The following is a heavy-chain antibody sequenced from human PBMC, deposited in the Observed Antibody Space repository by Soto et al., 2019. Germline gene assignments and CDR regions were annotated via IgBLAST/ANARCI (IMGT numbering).Heavy chain of an antibody. J-gene: IGHJ4*02. V-gene: IGHV3-30-3*01. CDR2: ISYDGSNK. D-gene: IGHD6-13*01. CDR1: GFTLSSYA. CDR3: ARGRVYSSSWYGDY. Sequence: QVQLMESGGGVVQPGRSLRLSCAASGFTLSSYAMHWVRQAPGKGLEWVAVISYDGSNKYYADSVKGRFTISRDNSLYLQMNSLRAEDTAVYYCARGRVYSSSWYGDYWGQGTLVTVSS.